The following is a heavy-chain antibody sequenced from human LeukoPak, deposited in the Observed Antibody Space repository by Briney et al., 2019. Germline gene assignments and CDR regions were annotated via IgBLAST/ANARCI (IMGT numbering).Heavy chain of an antibody. CDR3: AGGPCTNGVCYREDYYYMDV. Sequence: GASVKVSCKASGGTFSSYAISWVRQAPGQGLEWMGGIIPIFGTANYAQKFQGRVTITTDESTSTAYMELSSLRSEDTAVYYCAGGPCTNGVCYREDYYYMDVWGKGTTVTVSS. CDR1: GGTFSSYA. J-gene: IGHJ6*03. D-gene: IGHD2-8*01. V-gene: IGHV1-69*05. CDR2: IIPIFGTA.